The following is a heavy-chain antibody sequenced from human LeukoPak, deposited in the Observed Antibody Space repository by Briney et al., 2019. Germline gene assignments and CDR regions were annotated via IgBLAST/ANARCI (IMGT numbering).Heavy chain of an antibody. V-gene: IGHV4-59*01. CDR2: IYHSEST. CDR1: GGFNTHYY. D-gene: IGHD3-22*01. J-gene: IGHJ4*02. CDR3: ARGQWLPVFDF. Sequence: SETLSLTCSVSGGFNTHYYWTWIRQPPGKELEWIGYIYHSESTKYNPSLKSRVTISVDTSKNHFSLKLSSVTAADTAVYYCARGQWLPVFDFWGQGTLVTVSS.